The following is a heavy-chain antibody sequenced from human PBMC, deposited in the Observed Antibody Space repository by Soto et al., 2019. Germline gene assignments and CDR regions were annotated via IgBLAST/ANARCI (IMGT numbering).Heavy chain of an antibody. D-gene: IGHD6-19*01. J-gene: IGHJ6*02. CDR2: IIPIFGTA. V-gene: IGHV1-69*06. CDR1: GGTFSSYA. CDR3: ARDSGKQWLGRDYYGMDV. Sequence: QVQLVQSGAEVKKPGSSVKVSCKASGGTFSSYAISWVRQAPGQGLEWMGGIIPIFGTANYAQKFQGRVTITADKSTSTAYMELSSLISDDTAVYYCARDSGKQWLGRDYYGMDVWGQGTTVTVSS.